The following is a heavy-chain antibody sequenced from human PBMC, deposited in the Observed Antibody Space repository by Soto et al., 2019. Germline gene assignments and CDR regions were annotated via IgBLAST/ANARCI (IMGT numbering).Heavy chain of an antibody. D-gene: IGHD5-12*01. CDR2: IYYSGST. Sequence: SETLSLTCTVSGGSISSRSYYWDWIRQPPGKGLEWIGSIYYSGSTYFNPSLKSRVTISVDTSRNQFSLKLSSVTAADTAVYYCARRDIVTTMDVWGKGTTVTVSS. J-gene: IGHJ6*04. CDR1: GGSISSRSYY. V-gene: IGHV4-39*01. CDR3: ARRDIVTTMDV.